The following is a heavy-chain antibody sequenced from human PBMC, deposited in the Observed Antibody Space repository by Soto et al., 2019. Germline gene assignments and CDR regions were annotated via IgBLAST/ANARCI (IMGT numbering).Heavy chain of an antibody. D-gene: IGHD2-2*01. CDR3: ARDQYCSSTSCYQAAFDI. Sequence: SETLSLTCAVSGGSISSVGYSWSWIRQPPGKGLEWIGYIYHSGSTYYNPSLKSRVTISVDRSKNQFSLKLSSVTAADTAVYYCARDQYCSSTSCYQAAFDIWGQGTMVTVSS. J-gene: IGHJ3*02. V-gene: IGHV4-30-2*01. CDR2: IYHSGST. CDR1: GGSISSVGYS.